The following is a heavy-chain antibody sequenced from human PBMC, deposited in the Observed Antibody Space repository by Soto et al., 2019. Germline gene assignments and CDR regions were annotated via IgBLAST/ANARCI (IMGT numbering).Heavy chain of an antibody. V-gene: IGHV3-7*01. Sequence: GGSLRLSCAASGFTFSSYWMSWVRQAPGKGLEWVANINQDGSEKYYVDSVKGRFTISRDNAKNSLFLQMNSLRAEDTAVYYCAREAITMTEGAFDMWGPGTLVTVSS. D-gene: IGHD3-22*01. CDR3: AREAITMTEGAFDM. CDR1: GFTFSSYW. CDR2: INQDGSEK. J-gene: IGHJ3*02.